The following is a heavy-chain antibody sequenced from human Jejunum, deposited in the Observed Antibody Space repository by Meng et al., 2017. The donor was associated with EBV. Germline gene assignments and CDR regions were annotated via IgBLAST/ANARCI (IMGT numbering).Heavy chain of an antibody. J-gene: IGHJ4*02. Sequence: GQLQESGPGPVKPSGTLSLPCAVSGGSISNDNWWSWVRQPPGKGLEYIGEIHHSGSTKYNPSLKSRVTISVDKSNNHFSLKLSSVTAADTAVYYCARDRGVEDYWGQGTLVTVSS. V-gene: IGHV4-4*02. CDR3: ARDRGVEDY. CDR2: IHHSGST. CDR1: GGSISNDNW. D-gene: IGHD5-24*01.